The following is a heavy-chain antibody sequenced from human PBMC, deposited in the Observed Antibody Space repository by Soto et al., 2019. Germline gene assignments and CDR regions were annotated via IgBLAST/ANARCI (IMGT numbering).Heavy chain of an antibody. V-gene: IGHV1-18*01. Sequence: QVQLVQSGAEVKKPGASVKVSCKASGYTFTSYGISWVRQAPGQGLEWMGWISAYNGNTNYAQKLQGRVTMTTDTSTSTAYMELRSLRSDDTAVYYCARDLEWGGILVIWGSYRYTSGDAFDIWGQGTMVTVSS. CDR1: GYTFTSYG. D-gene: IGHD3-16*02. CDR2: ISAYNGNT. CDR3: ARDLEWGGILVIWGSYRYTSGDAFDI. J-gene: IGHJ3*02.